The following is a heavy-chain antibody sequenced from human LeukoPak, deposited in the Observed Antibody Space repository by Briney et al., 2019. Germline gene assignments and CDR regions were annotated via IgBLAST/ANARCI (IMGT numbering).Heavy chain of an antibody. Sequence: SQTLSLTCAVSGGSISSGVYYWSWIRQPPGKGLEWIGYIYYSGSTYYNPSLKSRLTMSVDTSNNLFSLKLSSVTAADTAVYYCARTDSSGYYGAYWGQGTLVTVSS. V-gene: IGHV4-30-4*01. J-gene: IGHJ4*02. D-gene: IGHD3-22*01. CDR3: ARTDSSGYYGAY. CDR1: GGSISSGVYY. CDR2: IYYSGST.